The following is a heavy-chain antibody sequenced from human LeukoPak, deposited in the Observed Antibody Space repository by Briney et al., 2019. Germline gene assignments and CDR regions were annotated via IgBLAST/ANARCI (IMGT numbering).Heavy chain of an antibody. Sequence: GGSLRLSCAASGFTFSSYAMHWVRQAPGKGLEYVSAISSNGGSTSYANSVKGRFTISRDNAKNSLYLQMNSLRAEDTAVYYCARILGEGRAMVRGVMDYWGQGTLVTVSS. D-gene: IGHD3-10*01. CDR3: ARILGEGRAMVRGVMDY. CDR1: GFTFSSYA. V-gene: IGHV3-64*01. CDR2: ISSNGGST. J-gene: IGHJ4*02.